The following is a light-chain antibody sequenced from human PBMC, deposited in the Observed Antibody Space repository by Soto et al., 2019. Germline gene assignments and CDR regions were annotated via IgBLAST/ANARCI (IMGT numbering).Light chain of an antibody. V-gene: IGLV4-69*01. J-gene: IGLJ3*02. CDR3: QTWGTGIWV. CDR1: SGHSSYA. Sequence: QSVLTQSPSASASLGASVKLICTLSSGHSSYAIAWHQQQPEKGPRYLMRLNSDGSHTKGDGIPDRFSGSSSGAERYLTISSLQSEDEADYYCQTWGTGIWVFGGGTKVTVL. CDR2: LNSDGSH.